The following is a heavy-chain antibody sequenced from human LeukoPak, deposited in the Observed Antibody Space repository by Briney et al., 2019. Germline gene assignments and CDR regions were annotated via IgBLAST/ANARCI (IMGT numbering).Heavy chain of an antibody. J-gene: IGHJ6*02. CDR3: ARGGSGWYPYYYYGMDV. Sequence: GASVKVSCKASGYTFTRYYMHWVRQAPGQGLEWRGWINPNSGGTNYAQKFQGRVTMTRDTSISTAYMELSRLRSDDTAVYYCARGGSGWYPYYYYGMDVWGQGTTVTVSS. V-gene: IGHV1-2*02. D-gene: IGHD6-19*01. CDR2: INPNSGGT. CDR1: GYTFTRYY.